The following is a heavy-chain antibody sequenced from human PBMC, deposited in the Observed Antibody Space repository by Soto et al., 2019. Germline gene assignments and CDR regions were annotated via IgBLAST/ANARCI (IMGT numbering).Heavy chain of an antibody. CDR2: IVVGSGNT. J-gene: IGHJ6*02. V-gene: IGHV1-58*02. CDR1: GYTFTGYY. Sequence: VKVSCKASGYTFTGYYMQWVRQARGQRLEWIGWIVVGSGNTNYAQKFQERVTITRDMSTSTAYMELSSLRSEDTAVYYCAAVPYYSGMDVWGQGTTVTVSS. CDR3: AAVPYYSGMDV.